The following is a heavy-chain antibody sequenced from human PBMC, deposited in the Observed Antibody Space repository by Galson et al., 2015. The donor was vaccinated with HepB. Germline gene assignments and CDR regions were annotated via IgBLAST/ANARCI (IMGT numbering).Heavy chain of an antibody. Sequence: PLRLSCAASGLSFNRYGMHWVRQAPGKGLEWVAAIWYDGRNKYDADSVKGRFTISRDNSDNTLYLQMNSLRAEDTAVYYCARDRERDGYNAGFDYWGQGTLVTVSS. CDR3: ARDRERDGYNAGFDY. CDR1: GLSFNRYG. D-gene: IGHD5-24*01. J-gene: IGHJ4*02. V-gene: IGHV3-33*01. CDR2: IWYDGRNK.